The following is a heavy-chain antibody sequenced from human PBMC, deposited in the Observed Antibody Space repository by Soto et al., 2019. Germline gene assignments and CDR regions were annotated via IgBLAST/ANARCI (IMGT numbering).Heavy chain of an antibody. J-gene: IGHJ6*03. D-gene: IGHD6-13*01. V-gene: IGHV3-7*01. CDR3: ARLIGLDSSNKSSYYMDV. CDR1: GFTFSSDW. Sequence: EVQLVESGGGLVQPGVSLRLSCAASGFTFSSDWMSWVRQAPGKWLEWVANIKQDGSEKYYVESVKGRFTISRDNAKNSLYLQMNSLRAEDTAVYYCARLIGLDSSNKSSYYMDVWGKGTTVTVSS. CDR2: IKQDGSEK.